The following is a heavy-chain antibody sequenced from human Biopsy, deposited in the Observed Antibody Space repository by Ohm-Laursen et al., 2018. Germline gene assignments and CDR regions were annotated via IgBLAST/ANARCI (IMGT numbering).Heavy chain of an antibody. CDR2: ISAYNGNT. D-gene: IGHD6-25*01. J-gene: IGHJ4*02. Sequence: SVKVSCKASGYKFTSYGMSWVRQAPGQGFEWMGRISAYNGNTNYAQKFQGRITMTIDAATSTGYMDLRSLKSDDTAVYYCARIAAAGWDDYWGQGTLVTVSS. CDR1: GYKFTSYG. V-gene: IGHV1-18*01. CDR3: ARIAAAGWDDY.